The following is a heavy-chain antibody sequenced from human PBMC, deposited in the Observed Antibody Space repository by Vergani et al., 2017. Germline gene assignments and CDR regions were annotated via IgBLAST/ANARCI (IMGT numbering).Heavy chain of an antibody. D-gene: IGHD5-24*01. V-gene: IGHV3-15*01. CDR3: ARDHRDYNNYPGTFDI. CDR2: IRSKNDGGTA. Sequence: EVQVVESGGGLIKPGGSLRLSCVVSGITFKNAWINWVRQAPGKGLEWIGRIRSKNDGGTADYAAPLKGRFTISRDDSKDSAFLLVNNLKTEDTAVYYCARDHRDYNNYPGTFDIWGQGSMVTVSS. CDR1: GITFKNAW. J-gene: IGHJ3*02.